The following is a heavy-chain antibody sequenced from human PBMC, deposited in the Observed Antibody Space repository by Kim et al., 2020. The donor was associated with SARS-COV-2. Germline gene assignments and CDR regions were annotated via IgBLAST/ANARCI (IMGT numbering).Heavy chain of an antibody. CDR3: AKDLRYTPSGENAFDP. CDR1: GFTFSSYG. J-gene: IGHJ5*02. V-gene: IGHV3-30*18. D-gene: IGHD3-9*01. CDR2: ISYDGSNK. Sequence: GGSLRLSCAASGFTFSSYGMHWVRQAPGKGLEWVAVISYDGSNKYYADSVKGRFTISRDNSKNTLYLQMNSLGAEDTAVYYCAKDLRYTPSGENAFDPWGQGTLVTVSS.